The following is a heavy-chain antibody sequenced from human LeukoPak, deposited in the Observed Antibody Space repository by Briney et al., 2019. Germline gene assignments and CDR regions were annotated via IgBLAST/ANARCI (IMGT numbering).Heavy chain of an antibody. CDR2: ISAAGDT. V-gene: IGHV3-13*01. CDR3: ARDSGVAGDFDY. D-gene: IGHD6-19*01. J-gene: IGHJ4*02. CDR1: GFTFSSHD. Sequence: GGSLRLSCAASGFTFSSHDMHWVRQATGKGLEWVSVISAAGDTYYPDSVKGRFIISRENAKNSLYLQMNSLRAGDTAVYYCARDSGVAGDFDYWGQGTLVTVSS.